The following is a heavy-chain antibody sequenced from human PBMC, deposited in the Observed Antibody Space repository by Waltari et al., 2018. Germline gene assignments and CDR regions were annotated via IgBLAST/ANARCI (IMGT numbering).Heavy chain of an antibody. D-gene: IGHD4-4*01. V-gene: IGHV4-34*01. Sequence: QVQLQQWGAGLLKPSEPLSLTCAVYGGSFSGYYWTWIRQPPGKGLEWIGEINHSGSTNYNPSLKSRVTISVDTSKNQFSLKLSSVTAADTAVYYCARSYSQDYMDVWGKGTTVTISS. CDR3: ARSYSQDYMDV. CDR1: GGSFSGYY. J-gene: IGHJ6*03. CDR2: INHSGST.